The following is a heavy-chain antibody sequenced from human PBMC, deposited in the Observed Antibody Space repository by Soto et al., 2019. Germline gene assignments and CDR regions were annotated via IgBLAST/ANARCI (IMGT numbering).Heavy chain of an antibody. V-gene: IGHV1-69*13. CDR2: IIPIFGTA. D-gene: IGHD1-26*01. CDR1: GYTFSSYA. Sequence: GASVKVSCKASGYTFSSYAISWVRQAPGQGLEWMGGIIPIFGTANYAQKFQGRVTITADESTSTAYMELSSLRSEDTAVYYCARSIDAGFYGMDVWGQGTTVTVSS. J-gene: IGHJ6*02. CDR3: ARSIDAGFYGMDV.